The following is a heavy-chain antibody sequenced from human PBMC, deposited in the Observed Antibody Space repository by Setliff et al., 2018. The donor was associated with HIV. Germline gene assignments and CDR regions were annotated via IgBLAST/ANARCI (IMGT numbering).Heavy chain of an antibody. D-gene: IGHD2-15*01. CDR2: INPKSGDT. J-gene: IGHJ4*02. CDR3: VKGAGGYYDF. V-gene: IGHV1-2*02. Sequence: ASVKVSCKTSGYTFTDHNIHWVRQAPGQGLEWMGWINPKSGDTTYAQRLQGRVIMTRDTSINTAYMELNRLLYDDTALYYCVKGAGGYYDFWSQGTLVTVSS. CDR1: GYTFTDHN.